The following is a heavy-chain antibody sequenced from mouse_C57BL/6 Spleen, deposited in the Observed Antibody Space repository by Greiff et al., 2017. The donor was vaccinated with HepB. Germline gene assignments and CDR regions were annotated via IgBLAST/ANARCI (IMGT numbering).Heavy chain of an antibody. D-gene: IGHD2-1*01. J-gene: IGHJ2*01. V-gene: IGHV1-80*01. CDR1: GYAFSSYW. CDR2: IYPGDGDT. Sequence: QVHVKQSGAELVKPGASVKISCKASGYAFSSYWMNWVKQRPGKGLEWIGQIYPGDGDTNYNGKFKGKATLTADKSSSTAYMQLSSLTSEDSAVYFCARSGVYYGNYYFDYWGQGTTLTVSS. CDR3: ARSGVYYGNYYFDY.